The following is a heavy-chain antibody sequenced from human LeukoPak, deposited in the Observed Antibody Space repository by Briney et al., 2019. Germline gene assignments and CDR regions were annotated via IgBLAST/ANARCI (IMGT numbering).Heavy chain of an antibody. CDR3: ASGNWNDRVFDI. CDR1: GFTFTSCW. J-gene: IGHJ3*02. CDR2: IKPDGSEK. V-gene: IGHV3-7*01. Sequence: GGSLRLSCAASGFTFTSCWMNWVRQAPGKGLEWVANIKPDGSEKYYVDSVKGRFTISRDNAKNSLFLQMNGLRAEDTAVYYCASGNWNDRVFDIWGQGTMVAVSS. D-gene: IGHD1-20*01.